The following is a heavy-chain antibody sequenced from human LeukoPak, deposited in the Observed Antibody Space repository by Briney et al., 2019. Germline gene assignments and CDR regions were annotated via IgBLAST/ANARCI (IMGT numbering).Heavy chain of an antibody. J-gene: IGHJ4*02. CDR3: AKDPTQSSGGSFDY. CDR2: ISWNSGSI. CDR1: GFMFSTYA. Sequence: GGSLRLSCAASGFMFSTYAMHWVRQAPGKGLEWVSGISWNSGSIGYADSVKGRFTISRDNAKNSLYLQMNSLRAEDTALYYCAKDPTQSSGGSFDYWGQGTLVTVSS. V-gene: IGHV3-9*01. D-gene: IGHD6-19*01.